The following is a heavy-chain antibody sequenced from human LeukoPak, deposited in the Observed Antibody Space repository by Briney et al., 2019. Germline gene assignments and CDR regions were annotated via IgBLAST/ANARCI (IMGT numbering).Heavy chain of an antibody. D-gene: IGHD3-10*01. CDR3: AKDMRAGALGSFDV. CDR1: GFTFDDYA. V-gene: IGHV3-43D*03. CDR2: ISWDGGSA. Sequence: PGGSLRLSCAASGFTFDDYAMHWVRQAPGKGLEWVSLISWDGGSAYYADSVKGRFTISRDNSKNTLYLQMNSLRAEDTALYYCAKDMRAGALGSFDVWGQGTMVTVSS. J-gene: IGHJ3*01.